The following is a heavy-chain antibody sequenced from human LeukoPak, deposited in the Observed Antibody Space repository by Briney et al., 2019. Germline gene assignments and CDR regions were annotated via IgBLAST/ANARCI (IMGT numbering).Heavy chain of an antibody. D-gene: IGHD1-26*01. Sequence: GASVKVPCKASGYTFTSYAMHWVRQAPGQRLEWMGWINAGNGNTKYSQKFQGRVTITRDTSASTAYMELSSLRSEDTAVYYCARDFFGRHSGSSWGQGTLVTVSS. J-gene: IGHJ5*02. CDR2: INAGNGNT. V-gene: IGHV1-3*01. CDR3: ARDFFGRHSGSS. CDR1: GYTFTSYA.